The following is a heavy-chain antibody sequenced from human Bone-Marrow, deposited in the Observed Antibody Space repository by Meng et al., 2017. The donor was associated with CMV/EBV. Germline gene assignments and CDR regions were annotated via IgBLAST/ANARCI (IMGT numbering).Heavy chain of an antibody. CDR2: IYYSGST. D-gene: IGHD5-18*01. CDR1: GGSISSSSYY. J-gene: IGHJ4*02. CDR3: ARGDTAMVCLDY. V-gene: IGHV4-39*07. Sequence: SETLSLTCTVSGGSISSSSYYWGWIRQPPGKGLEWIGSIYYSGSTYYNPSLKSRVTISVDTSKNQFSLKLSSVTAADTAVYYCARGDTAMVCLDYWGQGTLGTVSS.